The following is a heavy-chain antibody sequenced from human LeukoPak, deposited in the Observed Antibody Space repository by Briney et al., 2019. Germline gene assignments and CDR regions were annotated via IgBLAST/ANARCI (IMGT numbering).Heavy chain of an antibody. CDR1: GGTFSSYA. Sequence: SVKVSCKASGGTFSSYAISWVRQAPGQGLEWMGRIIPILGIANYAQKFQGRVTITADKSTSAAYMELSSLRSEDTAVYYCARDAVVDTAMVDWYFDLWGRGTLVTVSS. CDR3: ARDAVVDTAMVDWYFDL. V-gene: IGHV1-69*04. J-gene: IGHJ2*01. D-gene: IGHD5-18*01. CDR2: IIPILGIA.